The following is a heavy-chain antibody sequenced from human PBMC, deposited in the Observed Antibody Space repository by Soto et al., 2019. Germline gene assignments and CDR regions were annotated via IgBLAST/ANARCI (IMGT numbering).Heavy chain of an antibody. Sequence: QVQLVQSGAEVKKPGSSVKVSCKASGGTFSTSTFTWVRQAPGQGLEWMGRTIPILDVADYAQDFRGRVTITADKSTSTAYMELTSLTSKDTAVYYCARDSPIGSTYSGYDAIDSWGQGTLVTVSS. CDR3: ARDSPIGSTYSGYDAIDS. CDR1: GGTFSTST. D-gene: IGHD5-12*01. V-gene: IGHV1-69*08. CDR2: TIPILDVA. J-gene: IGHJ4*02.